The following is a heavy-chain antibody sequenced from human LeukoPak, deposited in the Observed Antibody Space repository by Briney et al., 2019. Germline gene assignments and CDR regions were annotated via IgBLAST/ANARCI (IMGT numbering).Heavy chain of an antibody. Sequence: PSETLSLTCAVYGGSFSGYYWSWIRQPPGKGLEWIGYIYYTGSASYNPSLKSLVTISVDTSKNHFSLKLSSVTAADTAVYYCARGRIYYDSTGYACWGQGTLVTVSS. V-gene: IGHV4-59*01. CDR1: GGSFSGYY. D-gene: IGHD3-22*01. CDR3: ARGRIYYDSTGYAC. CDR2: IYYTGSA. J-gene: IGHJ4*02.